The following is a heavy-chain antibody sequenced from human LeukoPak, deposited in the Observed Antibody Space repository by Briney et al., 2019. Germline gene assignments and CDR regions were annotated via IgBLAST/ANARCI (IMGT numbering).Heavy chain of an antibody. D-gene: IGHD1-26*01. CDR2: IKDDGSDK. V-gene: IGHV3-7*05. CDR1: GFTFSTYW. J-gene: IGHJ6*02. Sequence: GGSLRLSCAASGFTFSTYWMSWVRQAPGKGLEWVANIKDDGSDKKYVDSVKSRFTISRDNAKRSLYLQMNSLRAEDTAVYYCARKMNMVGAQGWGYGLDVWGHGTTVTVSS. CDR3: ARKMNMVGAQGWGYGLDV.